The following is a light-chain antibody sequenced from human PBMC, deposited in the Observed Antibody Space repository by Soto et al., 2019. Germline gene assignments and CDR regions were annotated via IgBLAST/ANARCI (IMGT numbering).Light chain of an antibody. V-gene: IGKV3-20*01. CDR1: QSVSSSY. Sequence: EIVLTQSPGTLSLSPGERATLSCRASQSVSSSYLAWYQQKPGQAPRLLIYGASSRATGIPDRFSGSGSGTYFTLPISRLEPEVFAVYYCQRYGSSPFTFGPGTKVDIK. CDR3: QRYGSSPFT. J-gene: IGKJ3*01. CDR2: GAS.